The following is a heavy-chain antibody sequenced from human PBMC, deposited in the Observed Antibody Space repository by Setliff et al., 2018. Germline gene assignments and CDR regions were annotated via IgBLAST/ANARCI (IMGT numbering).Heavy chain of an antibody. V-gene: IGHV3-7*01. D-gene: IGHD4-17*01. CDR2: IQQDGSEK. J-gene: IGHJ4*02. Sequence: GSLRLSCAASGFTFSYYWMSWVRQAPGKGLEWVANIQQDGSEKYHVDSVMGRFTISRDNAKNTLYLQMNSLRADDTAVYYCARMGDYDPYYFDFWGQGTLVTVSS. CDR3: ARMGDYDPYYFDF. CDR1: GFTFSYYW.